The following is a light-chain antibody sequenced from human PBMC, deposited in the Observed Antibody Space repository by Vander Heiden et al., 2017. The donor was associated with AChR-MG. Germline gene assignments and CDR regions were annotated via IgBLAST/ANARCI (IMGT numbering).Light chain of an antibody. CDR2: AAS. J-gene: IGKJ2*01. Sequence: DIQMTQSPSSLSASVGDRVTITCRASQPITYYLNWYQHKPGKAPKLLIYAASNLEDGVPSRFSGSGSGTDFTLTISSLQAEDFATYYCQQRDSTPTFGQGTKLEIK. CDR1: QPITYY. CDR3: QQRDSTPT. V-gene: IGKV1-39*01.